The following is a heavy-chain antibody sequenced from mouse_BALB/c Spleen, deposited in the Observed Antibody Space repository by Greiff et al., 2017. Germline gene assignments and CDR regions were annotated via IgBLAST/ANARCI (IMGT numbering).Heavy chain of an antibody. J-gene: IGHJ4*01. Sequence: VQLVESGAELVKPGASVKLSCKASGYTFTSYYMYWVKQRPGQGLEWIGEINPSNGGTNFNEKFKSKATLTVDKSSSTAYMQLSSLTSEDSAVYYCTRSGYYDAMDYWGQGTSVTVSS. CDR3: TRSGYYDAMDY. CDR1: GYTFTSYY. D-gene: IGHD3-1*01. V-gene: IGHV1S81*02. CDR2: INPSNGGT.